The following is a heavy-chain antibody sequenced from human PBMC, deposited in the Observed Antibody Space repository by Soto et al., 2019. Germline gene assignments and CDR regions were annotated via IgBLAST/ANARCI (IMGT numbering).Heavy chain of an antibody. V-gene: IGHV4-31*03. D-gene: IGHD6-19*01. CDR2: IYYIGNT. Sequence: QVQLQESGPGLVKPSETLSLICTVSGGSISSGGYYWNWIRQLPGKGLEWIGYIYYIGNTSYNPSLKRRGTISLDASKTQFALKLPSVTAADTAVYYCARTVAVATGRWFDPWGQGTLVTVSS. J-gene: IGHJ5*02. CDR3: ARTVAVATGRWFDP. CDR1: GGSISSGGYY.